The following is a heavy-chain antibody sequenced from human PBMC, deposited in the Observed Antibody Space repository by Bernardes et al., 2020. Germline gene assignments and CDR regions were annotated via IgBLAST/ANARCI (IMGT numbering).Heavy chain of an antibody. CDR1: GFAVSTNY. CDR3: AGGAVAGRIDY. Sequence: AGSLRLSRAASGFAVSTNYMSWVRQAPGQGLEWVSIIYTGGSIHYADFVKGRFTISRDNSKNTLYLEMYSLRAEDTAVYYCAGGAVAGRIDYWGQGTLVIVSS. J-gene: IGHJ4*02. D-gene: IGHD6-19*01. V-gene: IGHV3-53*01. CDR2: IYTGGSI.